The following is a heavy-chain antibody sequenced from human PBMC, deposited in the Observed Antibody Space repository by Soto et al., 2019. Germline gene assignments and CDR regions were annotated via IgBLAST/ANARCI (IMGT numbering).Heavy chain of an antibody. V-gene: IGHV3-15*07. Sequence: GGSLELGCAASGVSLARTLMPCVRQGLGKRLYCVGRVKSKADGVXXDYAAPVXXRFTVSRDDSXNTQYLQMNSLKMEDTAVYYCNSYPDFWGRHPPLWGQGT. CDR3: NSYPDFWGRHPPL. J-gene: IGHJ4*02. D-gene: IGHD3-3*01. CDR1: GVSLARTL. CDR2: VKSKADGVXX.